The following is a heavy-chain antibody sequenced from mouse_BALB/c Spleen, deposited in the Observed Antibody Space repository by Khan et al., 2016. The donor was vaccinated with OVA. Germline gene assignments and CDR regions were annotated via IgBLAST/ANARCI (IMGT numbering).Heavy chain of an antibody. CDR3: ARECAYYRSDGWFSY. J-gene: IGHJ3*01. Sequence: QVQLKESGAELARPGASVKMSCKASGYTFTTYTMHWVKQRPGQGLEWIGYINPSNGYTNYNQKFKDKSTLTADKSSSTAYMQLSSLTSDYSAVYYCARECAYYRSDGWFSYWGQGTLVTVSA. CDR2: INPSNGYT. D-gene: IGHD2-14*01. CDR1: GYTFTTYT. V-gene: IGHV1-4*01.